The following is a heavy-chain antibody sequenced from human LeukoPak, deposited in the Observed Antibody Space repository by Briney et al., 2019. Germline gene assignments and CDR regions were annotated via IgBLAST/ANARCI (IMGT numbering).Heavy chain of an antibody. Sequence: ASVKVSCKASGYTFTSYYMHWVRQAPGQGLEWMGWIKPNSGGTNYAQKFKGRVTMTRDTSISTAYMELSGLRSDDTAVYYCARLGQAGPTRLGPDPWGQEPWSPSPQ. D-gene: IGHD1-7*01. CDR1: GYTFTSYY. J-gene: IGHJ5*02. CDR3: ARLGQAGPTRLGPDP. CDR2: IKPNSGGT. V-gene: IGHV1-2*02.